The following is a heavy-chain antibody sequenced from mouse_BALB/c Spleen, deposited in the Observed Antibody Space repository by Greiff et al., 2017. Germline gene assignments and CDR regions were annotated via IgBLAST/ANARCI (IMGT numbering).Heavy chain of an antibody. CDR1: GYTFTSYW. CDR3: ARCYYYGSSLFDY. CDR2: IYPGDGDT. V-gene: IGHV1-87*01. D-gene: IGHD1-1*01. J-gene: IGHJ2*01. Sequence: QVQLQQPGAELVKPGASVKLSCKASGYTFTSYWMQWVKQRPGQGLEWIGAIYPGDGDTRYTQKFKGKATLTADKSSSTAYMQLSSLASEDSAVYYCARCYYYGSSLFDYWGQGTTLTVSS.